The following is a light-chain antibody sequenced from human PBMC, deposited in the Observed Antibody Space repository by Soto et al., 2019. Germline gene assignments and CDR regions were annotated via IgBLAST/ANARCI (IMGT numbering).Light chain of an antibody. CDR2: EVS. CDR3: SSYRTSYTLV. V-gene: IGLV2-14*02. J-gene: IGLJ1*01. Sequence: QSVLTQPASVSGSPGQSITISCTGTSSDVGSYNLVSWYQQHPGKAPKLMIYEVSKRPSGVSNRFSGSKSGNTASLTISGLQAEDEADYYCSSYRTSYTLVFGTGTKLTVL. CDR1: SSDVGSYNL.